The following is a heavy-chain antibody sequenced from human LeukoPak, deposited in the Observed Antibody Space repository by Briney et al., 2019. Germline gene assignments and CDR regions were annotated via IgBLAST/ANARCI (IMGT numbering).Heavy chain of an antibody. V-gene: IGHV4-39*01. CDR1: GGSISSSSYY. CDR3: ARQAPITMIVVAMTEDYFDY. J-gene: IGHJ4*02. D-gene: IGHD3-22*01. Sequence: SETLSLTFTVSGGSISSSSYYWGWIRQPPGKGLEWIGSIYYSGSTYYNPSLKSRVTISVDTSKNQFSLKLSSVTAADTAVYYCARQAPITMIVVAMTEDYFDYWGQGTLVTVSS. CDR2: IYYSGST.